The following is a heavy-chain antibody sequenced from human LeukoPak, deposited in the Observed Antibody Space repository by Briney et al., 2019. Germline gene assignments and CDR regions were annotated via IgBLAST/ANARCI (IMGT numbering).Heavy chain of an antibody. D-gene: IGHD4-17*01. V-gene: IGHV4-4*02. J-gene: IGHJ5*02. CDR3: ARRTTVTPNWFDP. CDR2: IYHSGST. Sequence: SGTLSLTCAVSGGSISSSNWWSRVRPPPGKGLEWIGEIYHSGSTNYNPSLKSRVTISVDKSKNQFSLKLSSATAADTAVYYCARRTTVTPNWFDPWGQGTLVTVSS. CDR1: GGSISSSNW.